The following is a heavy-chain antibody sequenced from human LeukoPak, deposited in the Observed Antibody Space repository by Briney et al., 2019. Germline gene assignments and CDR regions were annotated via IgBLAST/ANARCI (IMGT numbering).Heavy chain of an antibody. Sequence: SETLSLTCTVSGGSISSSSYHCGWIRQPPGKGLEWIGNIYYSGSAYYNPSLKSRLTISVDTSKNQFSLNLSSVTAADTAVYYCARHDSSGLDYWGQGTLVTVSS. V-gene: IGHV4-39*01. D-gene: IGHD3-22*01. CDR1: GGSISSSSYH. CDR2: IYYSGSA. CDR3: ARHDSSGLDY. J-gene: IGHJ4*02.